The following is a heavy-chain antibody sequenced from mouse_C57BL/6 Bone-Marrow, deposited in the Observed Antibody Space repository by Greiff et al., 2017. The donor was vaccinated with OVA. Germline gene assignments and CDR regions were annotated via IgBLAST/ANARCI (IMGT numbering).Heavy chain of an antibody. CDR1: GYTFTSYW. Sequence: VQLQQPGAELVMPGASVKLSCKASGYTFTSYWMHWVQQRPGQGLEWIGELDPSASYTNYNQKFKGQSTLTVDTASSTAYMQLSSLTSEDSAVYYCAREDYYGLYYFDYWGQGTTLTVSS. D-gene: IGHD1-2*01. V-gene: IGHV1-69*01. CDR3: AREDYYGLYYFDY. J-gene: IGHJ2*01. CDR2: LDPSASYT.